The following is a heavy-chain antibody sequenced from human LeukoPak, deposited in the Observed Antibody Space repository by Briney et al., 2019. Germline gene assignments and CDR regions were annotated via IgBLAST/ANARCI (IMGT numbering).Heavy chain of an antibody. Sequence: ASVKVSCKASGYTFTGYYMHWVRQAPGQGLEWMGWINPNSGGTNYARKFQGRVTMTRDTSISTAYMELSRLRSDDTAVYYCASAYSYGWAFDYWGQGTLVTVSS. CDR3: ASAYSYGWAFDY. D-gene: IGHD5-18*01. CDR1: GYTFTGYY. V-gene: IGHV1-2*02. CDR2: INPNSGGT. J-gene: IGHJ4*02.